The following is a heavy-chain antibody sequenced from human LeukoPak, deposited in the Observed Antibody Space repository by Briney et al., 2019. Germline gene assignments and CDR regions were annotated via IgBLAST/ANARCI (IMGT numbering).Heavy chain of an antibody. CDR3: ARVKSQTYYDILTGEYYFDY. CDR2: IYYSGST. Sequence: SETLSLTCTVSGGSISSHYWSWIRQPLGKGLEWIGYIYYSGSTNYNPSLKSRVTISVDTSKNQFSLKLSSVTAADTAVYYCARVKSQTYYDILTGEYYFDYWGQGTLVTVSS. V-gene: IGHV4-59*11. CDR1: GGSISSHY. J-gene: IGHJ4*02. D-gene: IGHD3-9*01.